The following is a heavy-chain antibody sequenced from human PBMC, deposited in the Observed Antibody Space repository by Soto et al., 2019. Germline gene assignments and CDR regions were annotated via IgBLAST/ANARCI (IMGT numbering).Heavy chain of an antibody. CDR2: IYWDDDK. V-gene: IGHV2-5*02. J-gene: IGHJ6*03. D-gene: IGHD5-12*01. CDR1: GFSLSTSGVG. CDR3: AHSGYSGYDYYYSYLDV. Sequence: QITLKESGPTLVKPTQTLTLTCTFSGFSLSTSGVGVGWIRQPPGKALEWLALIYWDDDKRYSPSLKSRLTITKDTPKNPVVLTMTNMDPVDTATYYCAHSGYSGYDYYYSYLDVWGKGTTVTVSS.